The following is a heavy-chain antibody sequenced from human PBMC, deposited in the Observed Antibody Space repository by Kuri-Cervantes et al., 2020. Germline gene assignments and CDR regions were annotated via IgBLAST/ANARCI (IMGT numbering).Heavy chain of an antibody. J-gene: IGHJ4*02. Sequence: GGSLRLSCAASGFPFSSYWMHWVRQAPGKGLVWVSRINSDGSSTSYADSVKGRFIISRDNAKNTLYLQMNSLRAEDTAVYYCARDGDGYSYGLPGYWGQGTLVTVSS. CDR3: ARDGDGYSYGLPGY. V-gene: IGHV3-74*01. D-gene: IGHD5-18*01. CDR1: GFPFSSYW. CDR2: INSDGSST.